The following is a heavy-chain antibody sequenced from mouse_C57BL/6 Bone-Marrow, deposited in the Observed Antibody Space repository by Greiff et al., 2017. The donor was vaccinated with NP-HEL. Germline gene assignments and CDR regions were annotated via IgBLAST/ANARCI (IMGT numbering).Heavy chain of an antibody. CDR2: ILPSIGRT. CDR3: ARGGYLYWYFDV. CDR1: DSEVFPIAY. V-gene: IGHV15-2*01. Sequence: QVQLQQSGSELRSPGSSVQLSCKDFDSEVFPIAYMSWVRQKPGHGFEWIGGILPSIGRTIYGEKFEDKATLDADTLSNTAYLELNSLTSEDSAIYYCARGGYLYWYFDVWGTGTTVTVSS. J-gene: IGHJ1*03. D-gene: IGHD2-2*01.